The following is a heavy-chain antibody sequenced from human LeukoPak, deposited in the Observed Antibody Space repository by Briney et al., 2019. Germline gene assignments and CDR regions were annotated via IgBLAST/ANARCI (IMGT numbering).Heavy chain of an antibody. CDR1: GYTFTGYY. J-gene: IGHJ5*02. CDR2: ISTYNGNT. D-gene: IGHD1-1*01. Sequence: ASVKVSCKTSGYTFTGYYMHWVRQAPGQGLEWMGWISTYNGNTHYAQNLQGRVTMTTDTSTSTAYMELRSLRSDDTAMYYCARGRPESPFDPWGQGALVTVSS. V-gene: IGHV1-18*04. CDR3: ARGRPESPFDP.